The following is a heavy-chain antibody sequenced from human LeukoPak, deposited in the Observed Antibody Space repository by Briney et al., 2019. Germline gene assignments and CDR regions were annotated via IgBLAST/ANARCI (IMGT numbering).Heavy chain of an antibody. CDR2: MYHSGST. CDR3: ARGGTVTHWYFDL. Sequence: PSETLSLTCAVSGDSISSSNWWSWVRQPPGKGLEWVGEMYHSGSTNYNPSLKSRVTISVDTSKNQFSLKLSSVTAADTAVYYCARGGTVTHWYFDLWGRGTLVTVSS. D-gene: IGHD4-11*01. V-gene: IGHV4-4*02. CDR1: GDSISSSNW. J-gene: IGHJ2*01.